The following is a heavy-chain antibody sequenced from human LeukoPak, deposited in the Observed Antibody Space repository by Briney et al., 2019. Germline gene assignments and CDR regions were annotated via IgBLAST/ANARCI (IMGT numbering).Heavy chain of an antibody. CDR2: IYHSGST. J-gene: IGHJ4*02. CDR1: GGSISSGGYS. D-gene: IGHD1-26*01. CDR3: AREGWDYFDY. Sequence: SETLSLTCAVSGGSISSGGYSWSWIRQPPGKGLEWIVYIYHSGSTYYNPSLKNRVTISVDRSKNQFSLKLSSVTAADTAVYYCAREGWDYFDYWGQGTLVTVSS. V-gene: IGHV4-30-2*01.